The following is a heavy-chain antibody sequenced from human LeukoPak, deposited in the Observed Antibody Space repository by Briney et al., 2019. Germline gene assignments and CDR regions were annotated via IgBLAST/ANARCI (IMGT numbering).Heavy chain of an antibody. J-gene: IGHJ6*03. D-gene: IGHD2-2*01. Sequence: GGSLRLSCAASGFTFSSYWMNWVRQAPGKGLEWVSYISSSGSTIYYADSVKGRFTISRDNAKNSLYLQMNSLRAEDTAVYYCAREGCSSTSCYANYYYMDVWGKGTTVTVSS. CDR3: AREGCSSTSCYANYYYMDV. CDR1: GFTFSSYW. CDR2: ISSSGSTI. V-gene: IGHV3-48*03.